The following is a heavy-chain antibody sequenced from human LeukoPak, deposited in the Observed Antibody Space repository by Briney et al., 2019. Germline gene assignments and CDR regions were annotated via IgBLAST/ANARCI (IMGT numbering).Heavy chain of an antibody. CDR3: ARDPPPNWGDGY. J-gene: IGHJ4*02. D-gene: IGHD7-27*01. Sequence: ASVKVSCKSSGYTFTAYDMYWVRHAPGQGLELMGWINPNSGGTNYAQKFQGRVTMTRDTSISTAYMELSRLRSGDTALYYCARDPPPNWGDGYWGQGTLVTVSS. V-gene: IGHV1-2*02. CDR1: GYTFTAYD. CDR2: INPNSGGT.